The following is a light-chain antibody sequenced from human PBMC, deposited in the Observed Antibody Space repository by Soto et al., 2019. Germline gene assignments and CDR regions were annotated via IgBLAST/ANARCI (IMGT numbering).Light chain of an antibody. CDR3: VSYTNPGTYV. V-gene: IGLV2-14*03. CDR2: DFT. Sequence: QSALTQPASVSGSPGQSVTISCAGASRDVTDSDSVSWYQHRPGEAPELKILDFTYRPSGVSDRFSGSLSADTASLTISGVQVEDEGDYYCVSYTNPGTYVFGPGTKLTVL. CDR1: SRDVTDSDS. J-gene: IGLJ1*01.